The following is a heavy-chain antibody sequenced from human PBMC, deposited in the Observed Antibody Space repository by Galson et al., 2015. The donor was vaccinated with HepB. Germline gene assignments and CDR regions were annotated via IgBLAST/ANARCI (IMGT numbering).Heavy chain of an antibody. CDR2: ISSDGTKK. D-gene: IGHD3/OR15-3a*01. Sequence: SLRLSCAASGFSFSKNAMHWVRQAPGKGLNWVAVISSDGTKKYYADSVKGRLTISRDNSKNTLYLQMNSLRAEDTAVYYCARDGPETSLYYCMDVWGKGTTVTVSS. CDR1: GFSFSKNA. CDR3: ARDGPETSLYYCMDV. V-gene: IGHV3-30-3*01. J-gene: IGHJ6*03.